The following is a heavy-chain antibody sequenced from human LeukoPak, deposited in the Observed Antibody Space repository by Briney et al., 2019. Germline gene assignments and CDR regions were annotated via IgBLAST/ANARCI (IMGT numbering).Heavy chain of an antibody. D-gene: IGHD4-17*01. J-gene: IGHJ4*02. CDR1: GFTFSSYE. CDR3: ARDENADFSFDY. V-gene: IGHV3-48*03. Sequence: GGSLRLSCAASGFTFSSYEMNWVRQAPGKGLEWVSYISSSGSGIYYADSVKGRFTISRDNAKNSLYLQLNSLRAEDTAIYYCARDENADFSFDYWGQGTLVTVSS. CDR2: ISSSGSGI.